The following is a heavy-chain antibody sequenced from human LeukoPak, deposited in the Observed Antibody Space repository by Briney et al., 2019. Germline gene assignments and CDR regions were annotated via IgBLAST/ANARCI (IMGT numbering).Heavy chain of an antibody. D-gene: IGHD2-2*02. CDR3: ATAPILRGEGGEHYKYGMDV. Sequence: SGTLSLTCAVSVGSINSGNWWSWVRQSPGKGLEWIEEIYHNGTPNYNPSLKSRVTISADTFKNHFSLKMTSVTAADTAVYYCATAPILRGEGGEHYKYGMDVWGQGTTVIVSS. V-gene: IGHV4-4*02. J-gene: IGHJ6*02. CDR2: IYHNGTP. CDR1: VGSINSGNW.